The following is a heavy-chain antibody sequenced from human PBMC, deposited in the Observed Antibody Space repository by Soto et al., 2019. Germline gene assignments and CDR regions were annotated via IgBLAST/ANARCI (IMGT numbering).Heavy chain of an antibody. V-gene: IGHV4-34*01. CDR2: INHRGST. Sequence: SDTLSLTCAVYGGSFSGHYWSWVRQPPGKGLEWIGEINHRGSTKYNPSLKSRVTISVDTSKNQFSLKLTSVTAADTAVYYCVRVDDYWGQGNLVTVSS. J-gene: IGHJ4*02. CDR1: GGSFSGHY. CDR3: VRVDDY.